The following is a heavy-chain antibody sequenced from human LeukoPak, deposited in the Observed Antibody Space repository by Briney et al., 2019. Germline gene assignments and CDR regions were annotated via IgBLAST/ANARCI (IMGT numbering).Heavy chain of an antibody. D-gene: IGHD3-22*01. Sequence: PSETLSHTCTVSGGSISSSSYYWGWIRQPPGKGLEWIGSIYYSGSTYYNPSLKSRVTIFVDTSKNQFSLKLSSVTAADTAVYYCARHPSRIVVVIYYFDYWGQGTLVTVSS. J-gene: IGHJ4*02. CDR1: GGSISSSSYY. V-gene: IGHV4-39*01. CDR2: IYYSGST. CDR3: ARHPSRIVVVIYYFDY.